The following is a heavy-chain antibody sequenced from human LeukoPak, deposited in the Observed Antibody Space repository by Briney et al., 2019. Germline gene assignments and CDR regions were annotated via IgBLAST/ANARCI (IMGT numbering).Heavy chain of an antibody. CDR2: ISSGGSTI. D-gene: IGHD1-26*01. CDR1: GFTFSSYE. CDR3: ARVIIVGATGI. Sequence: GGSLRLSCAASGFTFSSYEMNWVRQDPGKGLEWVSYISSGGSTIYYADSVKGRFTISRDNAKNSLYLQMNSLRAEDTAVYYCARVIIVGATGIWGQGTMVTVSS. J-gene: IGHJ3*02. V-gene: IGHV3-48*03.